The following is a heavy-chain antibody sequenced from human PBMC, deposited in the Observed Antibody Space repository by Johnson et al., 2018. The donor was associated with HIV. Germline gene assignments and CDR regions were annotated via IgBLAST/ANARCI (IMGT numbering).Heavy chain of an antibody. D-gene: IGHD3/OR15-3a*01. Sequence: MLLVESGGGLVQPGGSLRLSCVVSGFTFRSYWMTWVRQAPGKGLEWVANIKQDGSEKYYVDSVKGRFTISRDNAKNSLYLQMNSLRAEDTAVYYCAREFGQASSYAFYIWGQGTMVTVSS. V-gene: IGHV3-7*01. CDR1: GFTFRSYW. J-gene: IGHJ3*02. CDR2: IKQDGSEK. CDR3: AREFGQASSYAFYI.